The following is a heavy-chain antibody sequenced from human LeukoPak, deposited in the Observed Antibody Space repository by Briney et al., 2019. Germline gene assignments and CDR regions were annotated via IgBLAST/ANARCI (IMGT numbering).Heavy chain of an antibody. CDR2: ISPYNGHT. V-gene: IGHV1-18*04. J-gene: IGHJ5*01. CDR1: GYNFTTYF. D-gene: IGHD4-11*01. CDR3: AREGQSRKFDS. Sequence: ASVKVSCKTSGYNFTTYFITWVRQAPGQGLGWMGWISPYNGHTKYTHSLQGRVTMTTDTSTSTAFLELRSLMSDDAAVYYCAREGQSRKFDSWGQGTLVTVSS.